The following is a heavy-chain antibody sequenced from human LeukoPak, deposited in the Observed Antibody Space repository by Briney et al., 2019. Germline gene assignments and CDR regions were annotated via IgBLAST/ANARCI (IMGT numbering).Heavy chain of an antibody. D-gene: IGHD5-18*01. Sequence: SVKVSCKASGGTFSSYAISWVRQAPGQGLEWMGRIIPILGIANYAQKFQGRVTITADKSTSTAYMELSSLRSEDTAVYYCARDSDTAMVTDAFDIWGQGTMVTVSS. V-gene: IGHV1-69*04. CDR2: IIPILGIA. CDR3: ARDSDTAMVTDAFDI. J-gene: IGHJ3*02. CDR1: GGTFSSYA.